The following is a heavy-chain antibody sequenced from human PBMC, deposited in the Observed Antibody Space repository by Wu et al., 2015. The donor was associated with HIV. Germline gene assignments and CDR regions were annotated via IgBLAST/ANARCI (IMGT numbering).Heavy chain of an antibody. Sequence: QVQLVQSGAEVKKPGTSLQVSCKASGYSFSDYHLHWVRQAPGQGLEWMGWINQNSGGATYARKFQGRVAMTRDTSISTAFMELSSLKFDDTAVYYCARAKRPVADALELDYWGQGTLGHRIL. CDR1: GYSFSDYH. CDR3: ARAKRPVADALELDY. D-gene: IGHD6-19*01. CDR2: INQNSGGA. V-gene: IGHV1-2*02. J-gene: IGHJ4*02.